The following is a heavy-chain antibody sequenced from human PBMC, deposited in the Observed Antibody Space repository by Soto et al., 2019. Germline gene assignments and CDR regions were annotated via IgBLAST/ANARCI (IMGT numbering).Heavy chain of an antibody. J-gene: IGHJ3*01. CDR1: GHSFTSYA. D-gene: IGHD3-10*01. CDR2: INAANGDT. Sequence: QAQLVQSGAEVKKPGASVKVSCKASGHSFTSYAIYWVAQAPGQGLEWMGWINAANGDTKYAQKFQDRVTITRDTSASTAYLEVNSLRFEDTAVYYCARGEAYYKASVWGQGTMVTVSS. V-gene: IGHV1-3*01. CDR3: ARGEAYYKASV.